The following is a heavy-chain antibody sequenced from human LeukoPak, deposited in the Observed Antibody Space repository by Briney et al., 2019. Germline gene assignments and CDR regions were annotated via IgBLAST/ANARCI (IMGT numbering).Heavy chain of an antibody. CDR1: GFTFSTYA. CDR2: ISYDGSYK. D-gene: IGHD3-10*01. J-gene: IGHJ5*02. CDR3: ARERYGSGSNWFDP. Sequence: PGGSLRLSCAASGFTFSTYAMHWVRQAPGKGLEWVAVISYDGSYKYYADSVKGRFTISRDNSKNTLYLQMNSLRTEDTAVYYCARERYGSGSNWFDPWGQGTLVTVSS. V-gene: IGHV3-30*04.